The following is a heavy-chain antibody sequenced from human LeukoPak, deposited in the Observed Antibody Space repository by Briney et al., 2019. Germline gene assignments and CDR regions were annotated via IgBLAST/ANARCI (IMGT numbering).Heavy chain of an antibody. V-gene: IGHV6-1*01. CDR2: TYYRSKWYN. CDR3: ARERGYDNYYYYYGMDV. D-gene: IGHD5-12*01. Sequence: SQTLSLNCAISGDSVSSNSAAWNWIRQSPSRGLEWLGRTYYRSKWYNDYAVSVKSRITINPDTSKNQFSLQLNSVTPEDTAVYYCARERGYDNYYYYYGMDVWGQGTTVTVSS. CDR1: GDSVSSNSAA. J-gene: IGHJ6*02.